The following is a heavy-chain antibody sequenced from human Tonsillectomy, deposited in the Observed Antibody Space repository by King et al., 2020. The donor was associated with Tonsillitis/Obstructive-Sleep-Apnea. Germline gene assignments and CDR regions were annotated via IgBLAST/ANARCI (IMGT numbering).Heavy chain of an antibody. Sequence: VQLQQWGAGLLKPSETLSLTCAVYGGFFSGYYCSWIRQPPGKGLEWIGEINHSGSTNYNPSRKSRVTISVDTSKNQFSLKLTSVTAAETAVYYCARMHPTGEFDYWGQGTLVTVSS. CDR2: INHSGST. CDR3: ARMHPTGEFDY. V-gene: IGHV4-34*01. CDR1: GGFFSGYY. J-gene: IGHJ4*02. D-gene: IGHD7-27*01.